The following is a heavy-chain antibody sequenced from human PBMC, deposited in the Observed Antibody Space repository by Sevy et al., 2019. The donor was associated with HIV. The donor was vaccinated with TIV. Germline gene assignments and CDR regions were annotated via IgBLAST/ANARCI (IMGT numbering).Heavy chain of an antibody. CDR2: IYYNGHI. CDR3: AGENAWGRGYS. J-gene: IGHJ4*02. D-gene: IGHD1-26*01. CDR1: GGSITSLY. Sequence: LSLTCTVSGGSITSLYWNWIRQPPGKGLEWIANIYYNGHINYNPSLMSRVTLSLDTSKNQFSLRLSSVTAADTAMYYCAGENAWGRGYSWGQGTLVTVSS. V-gene: IGHV4-59*08.